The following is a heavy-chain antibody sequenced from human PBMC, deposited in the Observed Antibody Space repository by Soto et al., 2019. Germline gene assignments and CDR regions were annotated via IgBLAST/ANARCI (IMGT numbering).Heavy chain of an antibody. CDR1: GFTFSSYA. J-gene: IGHJ4*02. CDR3: AKVLINDFWSGQHLHY. CDR2: ISGSGGST. D-gene: IGHD3-3*01. Sequence: EVQLLESGGGLVQPGGSLRLSCAASGFTFSSYAMSWVRQAPGKGLEWVSAISGSGGSTYYADSVKGRFTISRDNSKNTLYLQMNSLRAEDTAVYYCAKVLINDFWSGQHLHYWGQGTLVTVSS. V-gene: IGHV3-23*01.